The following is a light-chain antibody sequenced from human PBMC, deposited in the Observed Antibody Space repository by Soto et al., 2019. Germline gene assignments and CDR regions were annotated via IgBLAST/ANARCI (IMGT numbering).Light chain of an antibody. CDR2: WAS. CDR3: QQYHRTPPT. Sequence: DIVMTQSPDSLAVSLGERATINCKSSQSVLYSSNNKNYLAWYQRKPGQPPKLLIHWASTRESGVPDRFSGSGSAGTDFTPTISSLQAEDVAIYYCQQYHRTPPTFGQGTKVDIK. CDR1: QSVLYSSNNKNY. J-gene: IGKJ1*01. V-gene: IGKV4-1*01.